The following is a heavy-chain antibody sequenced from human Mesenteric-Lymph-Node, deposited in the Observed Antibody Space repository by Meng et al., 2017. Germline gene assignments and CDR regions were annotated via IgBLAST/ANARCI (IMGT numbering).Heavy chain of an antibody. D-gene: IGHD3-10*01. CDR2: IHSSGST. CDR1: GGSISSGGYY. J-gene: IGHJ5*02. CDR3: ARASYGSGSPLGESWFDP. V-gene: IGHV4-31*03. Sequence: ESGPGLVKPSQTLSLPCTVSGGSISSGGYYWSWIRQHPGKGLEWIGYIHSSGSTYYNPSLRSRLTISVDTSKNQFSLKLSSVTAADTAVYYCARASYGSGSPLGESWFDPWGQGTLVTVSS.